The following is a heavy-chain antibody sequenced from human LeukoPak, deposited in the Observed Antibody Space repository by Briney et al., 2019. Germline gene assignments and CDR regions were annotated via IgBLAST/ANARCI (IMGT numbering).Heavy chain of an antibody. Sequence: GGSLRLSCAVSGFTFSSYAMYWVRQAPGKGLEWVSVIYSGGSTYYADSVKGRFTISRDNSKNTLYLQMNSLRAEDTAVYYCARDPTTVATPFDYWGQGTLVTVSS. D-gene: IGHD4-23*01. V-gene: IGHV3-66*01. CDR1: GFTFSSYA. J-gene: IGHJ4*02. CDR2: IYSGGST. CDR3: ARDPTTVATPFDY.